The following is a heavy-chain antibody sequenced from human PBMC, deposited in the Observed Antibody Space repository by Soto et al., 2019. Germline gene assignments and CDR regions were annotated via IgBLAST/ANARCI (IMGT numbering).Heavy chain of an antibody. D-gene: IGHD2-2*01. J-gene: IGHJ5*01. V-gene: IGHV3-21*06. CDR1: GFTFSRYG. CDR3: ARDPSEGRVGNWFES. CDR2: ISSSTSYV. Sequence: EVQLVESGGGLVKPGGSLRLSCAASGFTFSRYGMNWLRQAPGKGLEWVASISSSTSYVYYADSVKGRFSISRDNAKNILYLEMYALRIEETAVYYCARDPSEGRVGNWFESWGQGTLVTVSS.